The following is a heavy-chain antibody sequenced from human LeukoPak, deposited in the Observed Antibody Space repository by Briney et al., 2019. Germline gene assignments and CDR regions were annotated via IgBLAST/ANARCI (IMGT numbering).Heavy chain of an antibody. CDR2: IYYSGSS. CDR1: GGSISSYY. CDR3: ARDRGWLQLLGY. V-gene: IGHV4-59*01. D-gene: IGHD5-24*01. J-gene: IGHJ4*02. Sequence: SETLSLTCTVSGGSISSYYWSWIRQPPGKGLEWIGYIYYSGSSNYNPSLKSRVTISVDTSKNQFSLKLSSVTAADTAVYYCARDRGWLQLLGYWGQGTLVTVSS.